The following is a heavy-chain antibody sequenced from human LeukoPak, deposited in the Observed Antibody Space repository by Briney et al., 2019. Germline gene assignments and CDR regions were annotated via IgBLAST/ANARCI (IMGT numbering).Heavy chain of an antibody. D-gene: IGHD3-9*01. CDR3: ARSRGVGYYDILTGHFDY. CDR1: GFTFSSYS. V-gene: IGHV3-21*01. Sequence: PGGSLRLSCAASGFTFSSYSMNWVRQAPGKGLEWVSSISSSSSYIYYADSVKGRFTISRDNAKNSLYLQMNSLRAEDTAVYYCARSRGVGYYDILTGHFDYWGQGTLVTVSS. J-gene: IGHJ4*02. CDR2: ISSSSSYI.